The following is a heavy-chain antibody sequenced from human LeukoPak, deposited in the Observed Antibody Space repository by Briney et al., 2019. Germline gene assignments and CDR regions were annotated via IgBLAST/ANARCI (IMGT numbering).Heavy chain of an antibody. J-gene: IGHJ4*02. CDR3: AKEENYYGSGTSDGY. D-gene: IGHD3-10*01. Sequence: PGGSLRLSCEASGFTFSTFAMIWVRQPPGKGLEWVSSISSSSSYIYYADSVKGRFTISRDNAKNSLYLQMNSLRAEDTAVYYCAKEENYYGSGTSDGYWGQGTLVTVSS. V-gene: IGHV3-21*04. CDR1: GFTFSTFA. CDR2: ISSSSSYI.